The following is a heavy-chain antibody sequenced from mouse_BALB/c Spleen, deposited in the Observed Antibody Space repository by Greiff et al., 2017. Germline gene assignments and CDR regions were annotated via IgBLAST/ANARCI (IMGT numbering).Heavy chain of an antibody. Sequence: VNVVESGPGLVAPSQSLSITCTVSGFSLTGYGVNWVRQPPGKGLEWLGMIWGDGSTDYNSALKSRLSISKDNSKSQVFLKMNSLQTDDTARYYCARERSPYYWYFDVWGAGTTVTVSS. CDR3: ARERSPYYWYFDV. J-gene: IGHJ1*01. CDR1: GFSLTGYG. V-gene: IGHV2-6-7*01. CDR2: IWGDGST.